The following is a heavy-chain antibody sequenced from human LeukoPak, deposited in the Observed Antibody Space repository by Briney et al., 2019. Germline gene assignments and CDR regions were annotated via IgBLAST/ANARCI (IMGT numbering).Heavy chain of an antibody. CDR2: RFPILGPT. J-gene: IGHJ1*01. Sequence: ASVKVSCKASGGSFSSYGISWVRQAPGQGLEWMGGRFPILGPTNLAQKFHGRLTITADESTSTAYMELNGLSVEDTAVYYCAREGPVGTDGFWGQGTLVTVSS. CDR3: AREGPVGTDGF. CDR1: GGSFSSYG. V-gene: IGHV1-69*13. D-gene: IGHD5-24*01.